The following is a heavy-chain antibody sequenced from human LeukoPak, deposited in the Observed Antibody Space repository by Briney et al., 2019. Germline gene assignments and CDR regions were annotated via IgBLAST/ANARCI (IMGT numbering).Heavy chain of an antibody. Sequence: GGSLRLSCAASGCTFSSYSMNWVRQAPGKGLEWVSSISSSSSYIYYADSVKGRFTISRDNAKNSLYLQMNSLRAEDTAVYYCARVVWFGETIDYWGQGTLVTVSS. CDR1: GCTFSSYS. CDR3: ARVVWFGETIDY. CDR2: ISSSSSYI. V-gene: IGHV3-21*01. J-gene: IGHJ4*02. D-gene: IGHD3-10*01.